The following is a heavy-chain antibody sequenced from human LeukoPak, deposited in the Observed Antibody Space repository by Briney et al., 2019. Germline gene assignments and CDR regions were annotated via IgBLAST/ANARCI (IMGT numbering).Heavy chain of an antibody. CDR3: ARDNYYDSSAYV. CDR1: GGSISSYY. D-gene: IGHD3-22*01. Sequence: PSETLSLTCTVSGGSISSYYWSWIRQPPGKGLEWIGYIYYSGSTNYNPSLTSRVTISVDTSKNQFSLKLSSVTAADTAVYYCARDNYYDSSAYVWGQGTTVTVSS. CDR2: IYYSGST. J-gene: IGHJ6*02. V-gene: IGHV4-59*01.